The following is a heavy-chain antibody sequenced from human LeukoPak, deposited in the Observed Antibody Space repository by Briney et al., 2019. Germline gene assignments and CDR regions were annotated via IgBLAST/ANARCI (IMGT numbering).Heavy chain of an antibody. Sequence: KTSETLSLTCTVSGGSISSSSYYWGWIRQPPGKGLEWIGTIYYSGSTNYNPSLKSRVTISVDTSKNQFSLKLSSVTAADTAVYYCARALGGGYNPDYYYYYMDVWGKGTTVTISS. CDR3: ARALGGGYNPDYYYYYMDV. CDR1: GGSISSSSYY. CDR2: IYYSGST. V-gene: IGHV4-39*07. D-gene: IGHD5-24*01. J-gene: IGHJ6*03.